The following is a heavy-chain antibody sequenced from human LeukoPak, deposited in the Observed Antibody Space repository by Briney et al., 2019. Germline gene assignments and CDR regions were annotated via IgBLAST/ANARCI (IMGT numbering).Heavy chain of an antibody. J-gene: IGHJ6*02. Sequence: SVKVSCKASGGTFSSYAISWVRQAPGQGLEWMGRIIPIPGIANYAQKFQGRVTITADKSTSTAYMELSSLRSEDTAVYYCARVVYSYGPTAPPHYYGMDVWGQGTTVTVSS. CDR1: GGTFSSYA. V-gene: IGHV1-69*04. CDR2: IIPIPGIA. D-gene: IGHD5-18*01. CDR3: ARVVYSYGPTAPPHYYGMDV.